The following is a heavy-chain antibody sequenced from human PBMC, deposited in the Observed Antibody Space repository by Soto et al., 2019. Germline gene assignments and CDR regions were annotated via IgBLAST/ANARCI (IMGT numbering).Heavy chain of an antibody. CDR3: ARDLGLVRGDLYLDY. CDR1: GFTFGDYY. CDR2: ISSSSSSYT. D-gene: IGHD3-10*01. J-gene: IGHJ4*02. V-gene: IGHV3-11*06. Sequence: PGGSLRHSCAASGFTFGDYYMCWIRQAPGKGLEWVSYISSSSSSYTNYADSVKGRCTSSRDNAKNSLYLQMNNLRADDTAMYYCARDLGLVRGDLYLDYWGQGAAVTVS.